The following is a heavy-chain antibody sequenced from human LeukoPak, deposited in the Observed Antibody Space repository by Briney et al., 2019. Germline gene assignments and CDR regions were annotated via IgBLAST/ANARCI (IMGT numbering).Heavy chain of an antibody. D-gene: IGHD2-15*01. CDR2: ISYDGSNK. CDR1: GFTFSNYA. J-gene: IGHJ3*02. V-gene: IGHV3-30*04. CDR3: ARGRIVVVAVDAFDI. Sequence: GGSLRLSCAASGFTFSNYAMHWVRQAPGKGLEWVAVISYDGSNKYYADSVKGRFTISRDNSKNTLYLQMNSLRAEDTAVYYCARGRIVVVAVDAFDIWGQGTMVTVSS.